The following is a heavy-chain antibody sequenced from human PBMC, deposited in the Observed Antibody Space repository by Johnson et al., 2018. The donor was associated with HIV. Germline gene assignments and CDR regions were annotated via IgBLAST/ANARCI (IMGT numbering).Heavy chain of an antibody. Sequence: VQLVESGGGLIQPGGSLRLSCAASGFTVSSNYMSWVRQAPGKGLEWVSVIYSGGSTYYADSVKGRFTISRDNSKNTLYLQMSSLRAEDTALYYCARDFVAFGECTAFDVWGQGTMVTVSS. D-gene: IGHD3-10*01. V-gene: IGHV3-53*01. CDR1: GFTVSSNY. CDR3: ARDFVAFGECTAFDV. J-gene: IGHJ3*01. CDR2: IYSGGST.